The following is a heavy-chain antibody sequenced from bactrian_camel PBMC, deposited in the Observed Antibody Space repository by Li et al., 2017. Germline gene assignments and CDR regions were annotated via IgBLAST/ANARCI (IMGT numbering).Heavy chain of an antibody. CDR3: AARRDGFMKDRYEGYDY. J-gene: IGHJ4*01. Sequence: HVQLVESGGGSVQAGESLRLACEATGNSISSYCMGWFRKSPGKEREGIAAIAPGGDTKYADSVKGRFIISKDNAKNILYLQMNNLKPEDTAMYYCAARRDGFMKDRYEGYDYWGQGTQVTVS. D-gene: IGHD3*01. V-gene: IGHV3S53*01. CDR2: IAPGGDT. CDR1: GNSISSYC.